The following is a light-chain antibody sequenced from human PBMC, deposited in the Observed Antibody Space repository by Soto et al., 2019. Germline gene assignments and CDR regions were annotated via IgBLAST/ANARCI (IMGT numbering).Light chain of an antibody. CDR1: SSDIGGYDY. J-gene: IGLJ2*01. V-gene: IGLV2-14*01. CDR3: TSYASGSSQVV. CDR2: DVN. Sequence: QSALTQPASVSGSPGQSITLSCTGTSSDIGGYDYVSWYQRHPGKAPKLIIYDVNNRPSGVSNRFSGSKSGNTASLTISGLQAEDDADYYCTSYASGSSQVVFGGGTQLTVL.